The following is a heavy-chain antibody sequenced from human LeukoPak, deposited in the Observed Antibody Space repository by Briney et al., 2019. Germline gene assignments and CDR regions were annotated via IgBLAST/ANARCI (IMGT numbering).Heavy chain of an antibody. CDR3: ATRSGGRATYYYYYVDV. Sequence: GASVKVSCKVSGYTLTELSMHWVRQAPGKGLEWMGGFDPEDGETIYAQKFQGRVTMTEDTSTDTAYMELSSLRSEDTAVYYCATRSGGRATYYYYYVDVWGKGTTATVSS. V-gene: IGHV1-24*01. CDR1: GYTLTELS. D-gene: IGHD2-15*01. J-gene: IGHJ6*03. CDR2: FDPEDGET.